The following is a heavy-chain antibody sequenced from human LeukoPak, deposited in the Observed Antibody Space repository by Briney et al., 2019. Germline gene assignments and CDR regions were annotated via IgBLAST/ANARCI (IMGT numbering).Heavy chain of an antibody. Sequence: PGGSLRLSCAASGFTFSSYWMHWVRQVPGKGLEWVSAIGGSGGRTYYADSVKGRFTTSRDNSENTLYLQINSLKAEDTAVYYCARDRLGATMWFDYWGQGTLVTVSS. V-gene: IGHV3-23*01. CDR1: GFTFSSYW. J-gene: IGHJ4*02. CDR2: IGGSGGRT. D-gene: IGHD1-26*01. CDR3: ARDRLGATMWFDY.